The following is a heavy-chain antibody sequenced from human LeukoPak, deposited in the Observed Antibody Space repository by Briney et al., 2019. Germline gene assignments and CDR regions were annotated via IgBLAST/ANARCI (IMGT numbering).Heavy chain of an antibody. CDR3: AKGPSDIVVSYYGMDV. V-gene: IGHV3-23*01. J-gene: IGHJ6*02. CDR1: GFTFSSYA. D-gene: IGHD5-12*01. CDR2: ISGGGGST. Sequence: PGGSLRLSCAASGFTFSSYAMSWVRQAPGKGLEWVSAISGGGGSTYYAASVKGRFTISRDNSKNTLYLQMNSLRAEDTAVYYCAKGPSDIVVSYYGMDVWGQGTTVTVSS.